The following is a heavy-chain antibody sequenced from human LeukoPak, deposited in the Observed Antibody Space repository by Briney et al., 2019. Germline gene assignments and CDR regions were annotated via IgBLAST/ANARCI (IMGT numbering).Heavy chain of an antibody. CDR1: GFIFSDYY. J-gene: IGHJ4*02. CDR2: ISYTYSDI. Sequence: PGGSLRLSCAASGFIFSDYYMSWIRQTPGKGLEWISYISYTYSDIYYADSVRGRFTISRDNAKNSLYLQMNNLRAEDTAMYYCASGSSSVGYWGQGTRVTVSS. V-gene: IGHV3-11*01. D-gene: IGHD6-6*01. CDR3: ASGSSSVGY.